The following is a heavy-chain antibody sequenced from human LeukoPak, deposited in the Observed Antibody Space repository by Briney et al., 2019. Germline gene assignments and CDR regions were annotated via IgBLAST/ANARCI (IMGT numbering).Heavy chain of an antibody. D-gene: IGHD1-26*01. J-gene: IGHJ4*02. V-gene: IGHV1-69*04. CDR1: GGTFSSYA. CDR3: ARGPISGSYYFDY. CDR2: IIPILGIA. Sequence: SVKVSCKASGGTFSSYAISWVRQAPGQGLEWMGRIIPILGIANYAQKFQGRVTITADKSTSAAYMELSSLRSEDTAVYYCARGPISGSYYFDYWGQGTLVTVSS.